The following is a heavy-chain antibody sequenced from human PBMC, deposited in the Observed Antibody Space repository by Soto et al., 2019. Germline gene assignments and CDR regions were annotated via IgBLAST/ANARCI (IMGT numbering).Heavy chain of an antibody. CDR1: GGTFSSYG. CDR2: IIPIFGTA. V-gene: IGHV1-69*01. J-gene: IGHJ3*01. CDR3: AGDVVTSWSGKVFDV. D-gene: IGHD2-2*01. Sequence: QVQLIQSGGEVKKPGSSVKVSCQASGGTFSSYGINWVRQTPGQGLEWMGGIIPIFGTANYAQSFQGRLTIAADESTPTANMELGSARSEDTAIYYCAGDVVTSWSGKVFDVWGQGTMVTVSS.